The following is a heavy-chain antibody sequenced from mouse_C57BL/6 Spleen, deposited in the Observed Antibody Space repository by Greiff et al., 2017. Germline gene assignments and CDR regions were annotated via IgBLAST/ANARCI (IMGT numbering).Heavy chain of an antibody. J-gene: IGHJ2*01. CDR2: IDPENGDT. V-gene: IGHV14-4*01. CDR3: TTGYYGSSPYCDY. D-gene: IGHD1-1*01. CDR1: GFNIKDDY. Sequence: VQLQQSGAELVRPGASVKLSCTASGFNIKDDYMHWVKQRPEQGLEWIGWIDPENGDTEYASKFQGKATITADTSSNTAYLQLSSLTSEDTAVYYCTTGYYGSSPYCDYWGQGTTLTVSS.